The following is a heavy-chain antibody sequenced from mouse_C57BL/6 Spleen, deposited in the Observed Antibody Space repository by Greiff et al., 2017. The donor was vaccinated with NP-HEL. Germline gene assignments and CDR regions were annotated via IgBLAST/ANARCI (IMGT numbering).Heavy chain of an antibody. V-gene: IGHV14-3*01. Sequence: DVQLQESVAELVRPGASVKLSCTASGFTFNNTYMHWVQQRPEQGLEWIGRIDPASGNTKYAPKFPGKATITADTSSNTAYLQLSSLTSEDTAIYYCARDYGSSYPFAYWGQGTLVTVSA. CDR3: ARDYGSSYPFAY. CDR1: GFTFNNTY. D-gene: IGHD1-1*01. J-gene: IGHJ3*01. CDR2: IDPASGNT.